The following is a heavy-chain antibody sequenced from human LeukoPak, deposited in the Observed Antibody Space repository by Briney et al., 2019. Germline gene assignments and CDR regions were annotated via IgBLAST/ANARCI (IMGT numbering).Heavy chain of an antibody. V-gene: IGHV3-23*01. J-gene: IGHJ4*02. CDR1: GFTFSRFA. D-gene: IGHD3-22*01. CDR3: AKDANYYDSSGYLIPFDY. Sequence: PGGSRRLSCSASGFTFSRFAMTWVRQLPGRGLEWVSSISGQGHQTYYADSVKGRFSVSRDNSKNILYLQMDSLRADDSALYYCAKDANYYDSSGYLIPFDYWGQGTLVTVSS. CDR2: ISGQGHQT.